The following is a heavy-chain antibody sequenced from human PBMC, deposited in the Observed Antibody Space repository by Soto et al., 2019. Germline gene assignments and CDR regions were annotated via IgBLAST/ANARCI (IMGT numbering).Heavy chain of an antibody. CDR2: IIPYYNTL. Sequence: QAQGVQSGAEVRKPGSSVKLSCKASEGTFNSYAIAWVRQAPGQGLEWMGGIIPYYNTLNYAQKFQDRVTITADDSTNTVYMELSSLRSDDTAVYFCASGASRRYPYFFDSWAQGTLVTVSS. D-gene: IGHD6-13*01. J-gene: IGHJ4*02. V-gene: IGHV1-69*01. CDR1: EGTFNSYA. CDR3: ASGASRRYPYFFDS.